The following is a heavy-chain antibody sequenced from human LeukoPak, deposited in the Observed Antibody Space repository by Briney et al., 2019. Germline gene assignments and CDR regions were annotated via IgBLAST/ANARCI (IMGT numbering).Heavy chain of an antibody. J-gene: IGHJ6*02. CDR2: IYTSGST. V-gene: IGHV4-4*07. D-gene: IGHD2-15*01. CDR3: ARGNCSGGSCLYYYYYGMDV. CDR1: GGSISSYC. Sequence: SETLSLTCTVSGGSISSYCWSWIRQPAGKGLEWIGRIYTSGSTNYNPSLKSRVTMSVDTSKNQFSLKLSSVTAADTAVYYCARGNCSGGSCLYYYYYGMDVWGQGTTVTVSS.